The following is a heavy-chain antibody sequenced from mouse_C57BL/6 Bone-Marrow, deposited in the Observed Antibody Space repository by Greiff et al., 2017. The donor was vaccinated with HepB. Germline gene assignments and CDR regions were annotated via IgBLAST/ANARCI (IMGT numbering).Heavy chain of an antibody. Sequence: QVQLQQPGAELVRPGSSVKLSCKASGYTFTSYWMHWVKQRPIQGLEWIGNIDPSDSETHYNQKFKDKATLTVDKSSSTAYMQLSSLTSEDSAVYYCARSLTTVVADYAMDYWGQGTSVTVSS. CDR1: GYTFTSYW. J-gene: IGHJ4*01. V-gene: IGHV1-52*01. CDR3: ARSLTTVVADYAMDY. D-gene: IGHD1-1*01. CDR2: IDPSDSET.